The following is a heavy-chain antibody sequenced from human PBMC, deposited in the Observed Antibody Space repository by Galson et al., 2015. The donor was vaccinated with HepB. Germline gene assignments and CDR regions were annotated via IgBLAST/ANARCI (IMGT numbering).Heavy chain of an antibody. CDR1: GDTFSSFA. CDR3: ARARYNWNPGDC. J-gene: IGHJ4*02. Sequence: SVKVSCKVSGDTFSSFAMHWVRQAPGQRLEWMGWINAGNGNTKYSQKFQGRVTITRDTSASTAYMDLSSLRSEDTAVYYCARARYNWNPGDCWGQGTLVTVSS. D-gene: IGHD1-20*01. V-gene: IGHV1-3*01. CDR2: INAGNGNT.